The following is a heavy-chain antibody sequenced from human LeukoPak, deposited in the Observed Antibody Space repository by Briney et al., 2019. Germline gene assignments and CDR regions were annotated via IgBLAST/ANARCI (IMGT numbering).Heavy chain of an antibody. CDR2: INPNSGGT. CDR1: GYTFTGYY. CDR3: ARTQDYGDYAFDY. D-gene: IGHD4-17*01. J-gene: IGHJ4*02. V-gene: IGHV1-2*02. Sequence: GASVKVSCKASGYTFTGYYMHWVRQAPGQGLEWMGWINPNSGGTNYAQKFQGRVTMTRDTSISTAYMELSRLRSDDTAVYYCARTQDYGDYAFDYWGQGTLVTVSS.